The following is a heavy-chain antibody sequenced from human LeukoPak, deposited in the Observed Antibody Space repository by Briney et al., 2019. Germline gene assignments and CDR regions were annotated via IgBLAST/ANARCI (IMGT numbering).Heavy chain of an antibody. D-gene: IGHD1-14*01. CDR1: GDSFSSNSAA. J-gene: IGHJ4*02. CDR3: ARDESGGDPRSEPFDY. Sequence: SQTLSLTCAISGDSFSSNSAAWNWLRQSPSRGLDWLGRTYYRSKWYNDYAGSVKSRITINPDTSKIQFSLQLNSVTPEDTAVYYCARDESGGDPRSEPFDYWGQGTLVTVSS. CDR2: TYYRSKWYN. V-gene: IGHV6-1*01.